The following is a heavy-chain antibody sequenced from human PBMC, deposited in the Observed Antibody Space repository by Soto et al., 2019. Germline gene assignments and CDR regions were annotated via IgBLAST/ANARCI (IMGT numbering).Heavy chain of an antibody. V-gene: IGHV1-2*02. Sequence: GASVKVSCKASGYTFTGYYMHWVRQAPGQGLEWMGWINPNSGGTNYAQKFQGRVTMTRDTSISTAYMELSRLRSDDTAVYYCARDKYYYDSSGYWYYDYWGQGTLVTASS. CDR1: GYTFTGYY. CDR3: ARDKYYYDSSGYWYYDY. CDR2: INPNSGGT. D-gene: IGHD3-22*01. J-gene: IGHJ4*02.